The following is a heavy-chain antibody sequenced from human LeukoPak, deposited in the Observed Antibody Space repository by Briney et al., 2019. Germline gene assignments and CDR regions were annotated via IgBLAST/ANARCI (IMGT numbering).Heavy chain of an antibody. J-gene: IGHJ3*02. CDR3: ARGYCSGTSCFGAFDM. Sequence: GGSLRLSCAASGFNFSSQWMSWVRQAPGKGLKGVANIGQDGTEKNYVDSVKGRFTISRDDAKHSLYLQMSSLRAEDTAVYHCARGYCSGTSCFGAFDMWGQGTMVPVSS. CDR2: IGQDGTEK. CDR1: GFNFSSQW. D-gene: IGHD2-2*01. V-gene: IGHV3-7*01.